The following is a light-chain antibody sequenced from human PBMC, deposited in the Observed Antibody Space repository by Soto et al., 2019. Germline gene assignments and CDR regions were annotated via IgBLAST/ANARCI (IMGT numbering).Light chain of an antibody. J-gene: IGKJ4*01. V-gene: IGKV1-17*01. CDR2: KAS. Sequence: DIQMTHAPSSRSASVGDRVTITCRASQGMRNDLGWYQQKPGGAPKLLIYKASVLESGVPSRFSGSGSGTEFTLTISGLQPDDFATYFCQQYSTYPSLTFGGGTKVDIK. CDR3: QQYSTYPSLT. CDR1: QGMRND.